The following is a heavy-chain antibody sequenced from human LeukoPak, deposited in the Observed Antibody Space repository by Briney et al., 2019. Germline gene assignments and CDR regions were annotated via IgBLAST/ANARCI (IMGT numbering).Heavy chain of an antibody. CDR2: IYYSGST. CDR3: ARSEYSNSWALFDY. V-gene: IGHV4-59*01. CDR1: GGSISSYY. D-gene: IGHD6-13*01. J-gene: IGHJ4*02. Sequence: SETLSLTCTVSGGSISSYYWSWLRQPPGKGLEWLGYIYYSGSTNYNPSLKSRVTISVDTSKNQFSLKLSSVTAADTAVYYCARSEYSNSWALFDYWGQGTLVTVSS.